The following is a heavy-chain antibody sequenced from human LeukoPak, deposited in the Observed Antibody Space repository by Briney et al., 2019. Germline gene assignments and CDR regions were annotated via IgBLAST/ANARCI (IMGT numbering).Heavy chain of an antibody. J-gene: IGHJ6*02. Sequence: GGSLRLSCAASGFTFSSYWMPWVRHAPGKGLVWVSRINSDGSSTSYADSVKGRFTISRDNAKNTLYLQMNSLRAEDTAVYYCARFGRRYDFWSGYSRSVYGMDVWGQGTTVTVSS. D-gene: IGHD3-3*01. V-gene: IGHV3-74*01. CDR1: GFTFSSYW. CDR2: INSDGSST. CDR3: ARFGRRYDFWSGYSRSVYGMDV.